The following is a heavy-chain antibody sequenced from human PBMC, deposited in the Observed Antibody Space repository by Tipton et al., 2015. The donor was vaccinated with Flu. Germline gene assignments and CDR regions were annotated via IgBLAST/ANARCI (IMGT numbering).Heavy chain of an antibody. CDR3: ARGFIRLCDY. D-gene: IGHD3-16*01. CDR2: IRSSGTAT. Sequence: SGFTFSSYEMNWVRQAPGKGLEWVSYIRSSGTATYYADSVKGRFTVSRDNAKNSLYLQMNGLGAEDTAIYYCARGFIRLCDYWGQGTLVSVSS. J-gene: IGHJ4*02. V-gene: IGHV3-48*03. CDR1: GFTFSSYE.